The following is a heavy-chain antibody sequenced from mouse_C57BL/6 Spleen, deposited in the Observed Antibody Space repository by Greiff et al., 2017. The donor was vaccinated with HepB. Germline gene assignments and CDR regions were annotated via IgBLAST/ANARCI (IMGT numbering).Heavy chain of an antibody. J-gene: IGHJ4*01. Sequence: QVQLQQSGPGLVQPSQSLSITCTVSGFSLTSYGIHWVRQSPGKGLEWLGVIWSGGSTDYNAAFISRLSISKDNSKSQVFFKMNSLQADDTAIYYCARKSDYGSSLYYAMDYWGQGTSVTVSS. CDR1: GFSLTSYG. CDR2: IWSGGST. D-gene: IGHD1-1*01. CDR3: ARKSDYGSSLYYAMDY. V-gene: IGHV2-2*01.